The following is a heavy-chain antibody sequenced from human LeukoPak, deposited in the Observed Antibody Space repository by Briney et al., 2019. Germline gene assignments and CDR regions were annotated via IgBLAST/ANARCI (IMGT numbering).Heavy chain of an antibody. Sequence: GGSLRLSCAASGFTVSSNYMSWVRQAPGKGLEWVSVIYSGGSTYYADSVKGRFTISRDNSKNTLYLQMNSLRAEDTAVYYCAKDPADSSLNWFDPWGQGTLVTVSS. D-gene: IGHD3-22*01. CDR2: IYSGGST. J-gene: IGHJ5*02. CDR3: AKDPADSSLNWFDP. CDR1: GFTVSSNY. V-gene: IGHV3-53*01.